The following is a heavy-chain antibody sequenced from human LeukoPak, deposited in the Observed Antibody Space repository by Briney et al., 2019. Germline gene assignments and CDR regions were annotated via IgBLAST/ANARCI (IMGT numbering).Heavy chain of an antibody. CDR3: ARAEVAVVPAAIRAIYYMDV. CDR1: GGTFSSYA. Sequence: SVKVSCKASGGTFSSYAISWVRQAPGQGLEWMGGIIPIFGTANYAQKFQGRVTITADESTSTAYMELSSLRSEDTAVYYCARAEVAVVPAAIRAIYYMDVWGKGTTVTVSS. V-gene: IGHV1-69*13. CDR2: IIPIFGTA. J-gene: IGHJ6*03. D-gene: IGHD2-2*02.